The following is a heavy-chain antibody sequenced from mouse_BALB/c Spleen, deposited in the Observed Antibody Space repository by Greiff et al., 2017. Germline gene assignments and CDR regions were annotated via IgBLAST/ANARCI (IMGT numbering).Heavy chain of an antibody. CDR2: IDPETGGT. J-gene: IGHJ4*01. CDR3: TSYDYHYAMDY. D-gene: IGHD2-4*01. Sequence: QVQLQQSGAELVRPGASVTLSCKASGYTFTDYEMHWVKQTPVHGLEWIGAIDPETGGTAYNQKFKGKATLTADKSSSTAYMELRSLTSEDSAVYYCTSYDYHYAMDYWGQGTSVTVSS. CDR1: GYTFTDYE. V-gene: IGHV1-15*01.